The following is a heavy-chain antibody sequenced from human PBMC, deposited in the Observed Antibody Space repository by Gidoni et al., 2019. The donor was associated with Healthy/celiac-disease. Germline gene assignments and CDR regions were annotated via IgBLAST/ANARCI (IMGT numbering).Heavy chain of an antibody. J-gene: IGHJ5*02. CDR1: GGAISSYY. Sequence: QVQLQESGPGRGKPSETLSLTCTGSGGAISSYYWSWIRQPPGKGLEWIGYIYYSGRTNSTPSLKSRVTISVDTSKNQFSLKLSSVTAADTAVYYCARDPDSSSSGWWFDPWGQGTLVTVSS. D-gene: IGHD6-6*01. V-gene: IGHV4-59*01. CDR3: ARDPDSSSSGWWFDP. CDR2: IYYSGRT.